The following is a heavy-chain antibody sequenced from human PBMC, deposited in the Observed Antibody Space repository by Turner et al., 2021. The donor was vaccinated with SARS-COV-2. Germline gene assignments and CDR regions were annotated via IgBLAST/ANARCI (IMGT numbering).Heavy chain of an antibody. V-gene: IGHV3-48*03. CDR3: TRDSGSPGFDY. Sequence: EVYLEESGGGMVQPGGSLRLSCAASGFIFSNYEMNWVRQAPGKGLEWVAYISSSDTVYYAESVKGRFTISRENVKNSVYLQMDSLRAEDTALYYCTRDSGSPGFDYWGRGTLVRVSS. D-gene: IGHD3-10*01. CDR2: ISSSDTV. J-gene: IGHJ4*02. CDR1: GFIFSNYE.